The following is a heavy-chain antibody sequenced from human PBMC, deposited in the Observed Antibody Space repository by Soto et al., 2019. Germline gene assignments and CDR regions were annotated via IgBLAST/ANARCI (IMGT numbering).Heavy chain of an antibody. CDR1: GFTFSNYA. Sequence: GGSLRLSCAASGFTFSNYAMSWVRQAPGKGLEWVSSIINSGSITYYADSAKGRFTISRDNSKNTLYLQMNSLRAEDTAVYYCARDSGSSWYDYYYYGMDVWGQGTTVTVSS. CDR3: ARDSGSSWYDYYYYGMDV. V-gene: IGHV3-23*01. J-gene: IGHJ6*02. D-gene: IGHD6-13*01. CDR2: IINSGSIT.